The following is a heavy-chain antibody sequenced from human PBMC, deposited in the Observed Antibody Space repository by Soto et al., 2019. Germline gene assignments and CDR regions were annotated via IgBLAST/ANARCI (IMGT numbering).Heavy chain of an antibody. CDR1: GYDSTAYD. D-gene: IGHD6-13*01. CDR2: MNPINGAT. V-gene: IGHV1-8*02. CDR3: GRGPSPRAPAGGTPYYYAMDV. Sequence: ASVKVSCKTSGYDSTAYDINWVRQASGQGLEWMGWMNPINGATGSARRFQGRVSMTRNTATGTAYLELTSLRSDDTGVYYCGRGPSPRAPAGGTPYYYAMDVWGQGTTVTVS. J-gene: IGHJ6*02.